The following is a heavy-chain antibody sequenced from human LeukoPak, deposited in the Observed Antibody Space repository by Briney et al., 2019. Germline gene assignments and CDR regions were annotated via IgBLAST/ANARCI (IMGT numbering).Heavy chain of an antibody. CDR3: ARASMIVVVNDY. V-gene: IGHV1-2*02. D-gene: IGHD3-22*01. Sequence: ASVKVSFKASGYTFTGYYMHWVRQAPGQGLEWMGWINPNSGGTNYAQKFQGRVTMTRDTSISTAYMELSRLRSDDTAVYYCARASMIVVVNDYWGQGTLVTVSS. CDR1: GYTFTGYY. J-gene: IGHJ4*02. CDR2: INPNSGGT.